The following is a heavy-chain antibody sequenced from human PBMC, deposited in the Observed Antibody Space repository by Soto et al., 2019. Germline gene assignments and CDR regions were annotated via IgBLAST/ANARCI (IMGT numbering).Heavy chain of an antibody. D-gene: IGHD1-26*01. CDR3: AKAWGIAY. J-gene: IGHJ4*02. CDR1: GFTFSSYT. V-gene: IGHV3-23*01. CDR2: ISGSGSST. Sequence: EVQLLESGGGLVEPGGSRRLSCAASGFTFSSYTMSWVRQAPGKGLEWVSTISGSGSSTYSADSVKGRCTISRDNSKNALYLQITSLRVDGTAIYYGAKAWGIAYWGRGTVVTVSS.